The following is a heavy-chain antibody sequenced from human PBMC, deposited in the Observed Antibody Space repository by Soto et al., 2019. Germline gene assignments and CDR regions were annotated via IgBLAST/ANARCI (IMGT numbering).Heavy chain of an antibody. J-gene: IGHJ4*02. CDR2: MNPSSGVT. CDR1: GYTFSNYD. Sequence: QVQVVQSGSEVKKPGASVKVSCTASGYTFSNYDIHWVRQATGQGLEWMGWMNPSSGVTGYAQKFQDRVSMTRDTSIRTAYMELSSLRSDDTAVYYCARGYEGVLGYFFDYWGQGTLVTVFS. V-gene: IGHV1-8*01. D-gene: IGHD2-8*01. CDR3: ARGYEGVLGYFFDY.